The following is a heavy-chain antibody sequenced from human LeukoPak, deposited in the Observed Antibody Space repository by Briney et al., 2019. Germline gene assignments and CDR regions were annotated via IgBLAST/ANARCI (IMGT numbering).Heavy chain of an antibody. D-gene: IGHD6-13*01. CDR2: IIPIFGTA. J-gene: IGHJ4*02. CDR1: GGTFSSYA. CDR3: AGGIAAAGTNY. V-gene: IGHV1-69*05. Sequence: SVKVSCKASGGTFSSYAISWVRQAPGQGLEWMGGIIPIFGTANYAQKFQGRVTITTDESTSTAYMKLSSLRSEDTAVYYCAGGIAAAGTNYWGQGTLVTVSS.